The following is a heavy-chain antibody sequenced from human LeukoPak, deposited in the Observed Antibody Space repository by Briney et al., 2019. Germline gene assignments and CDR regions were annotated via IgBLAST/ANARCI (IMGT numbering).Heavy chain of an antibody. CDR1: GGTLSSCA. Sequence: SVKVSCKTSGGTLSSCAISWVRQAPGQGLEWMGGIIPIFGTANYAQKFQGRVTITTDESTSTAYMELSSLRSEDTAVYYCARGDSSGYYYPDCWGQGTLVTVSS. CDR2: IIPIFGTA. D-gene: IGHD3-22*01. CDR3: ARGDSSGYYYPDC. V-gene: IGHV1-69*05. J-gene: IGHJ4*02.